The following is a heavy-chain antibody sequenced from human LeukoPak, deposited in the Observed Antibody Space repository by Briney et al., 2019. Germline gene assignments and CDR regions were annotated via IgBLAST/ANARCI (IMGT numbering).Heavy chain of an antibody. Sequence: SETLSLTCAVYGGSFSGYYWSWIRQPPGKGLEWTGEINHSGSTNYNPSLKSRVTISVDTSKNQFSLKLSSVTAADTAVYYCARGFAFGGDYPYYWGQGTLVTVSS. CDR1: GGSFSGYY. J-gene: IGHJ4*02. V-gene: IGHV4-34*01. CDR3: ARGFAFGGDYPYY. D-gene: IGHD4-17*01. CDR2: INHSGST.